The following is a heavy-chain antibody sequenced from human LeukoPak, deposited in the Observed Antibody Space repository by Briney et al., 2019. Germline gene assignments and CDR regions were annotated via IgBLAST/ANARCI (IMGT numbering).Heavy chain of an antibody. Sequence: GGSLRLSCGASGFTFSSYAMYWVRQAPGKGLEWVAVISYDGSNKYYADSVKGRFTISRDNSKNTLYLQMNSLRAEDTAVYYCARGRYSSGWTYFDYWGQGTLVTVSS. D-gene: IGHD6-19*01. CDR1: GFTFSSYA. CDR2: ISYDGSNK. CDR3: ARGRYSSGWTYFDY. V-gene: IGHV3-30-3*01. J-gene: IGHJ4*02.